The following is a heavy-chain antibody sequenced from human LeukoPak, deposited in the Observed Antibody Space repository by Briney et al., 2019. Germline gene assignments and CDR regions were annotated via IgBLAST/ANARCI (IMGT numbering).Heavy chain of an antibody. D-gene: IGHD2-2*01. CDR2: ISSSSSYI. CDR3: ARDNQYCSSTSCYYYYYGMDV. J-gene: IGHJ6*02. Sequence: PGGSLRLSCAASGFTFSSYIMNWVRQAPGKGLEWVSSISSSSSYIYYADSVKGRFAISRDNAKNSLYLQMNSLRAEDTAVYYCARDNQYCSSTSCYYYYYGMDVWGQGTTVTVSS. CDR1: GFTFSSYI. V-gene: IGHV3-21*01.